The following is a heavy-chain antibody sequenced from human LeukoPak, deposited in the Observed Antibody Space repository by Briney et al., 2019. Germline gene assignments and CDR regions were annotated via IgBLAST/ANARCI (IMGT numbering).Heavy chain of an antibody. Sequence: SVKVSCKASGGTFSSYAISWVRQAPGQGLEWMGRIIPIFGTANYAQKFQGRVTITTDESTSTAYMELSSLRSEDTAVYYCARGHNDFWSGYPFDYWGQGTLVTVSP. D-gene: IGHD3-3*01. CDR2: IIPIFGTA. CDR1: GGTFSSYA. V-gene: IGHV1-69*05. CDR3: ARGHNDFWSGYPFDY. J-gene: IGHJ4*02.